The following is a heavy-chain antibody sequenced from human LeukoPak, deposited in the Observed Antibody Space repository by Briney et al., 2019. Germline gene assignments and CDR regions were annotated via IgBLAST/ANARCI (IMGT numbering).Heavy chain of an antibody. Sequence: GASVKVSCKASGGTFSSYAISWVRQAPGQGLEWMGGIIPIFGTANYAQKFQGRVTITADESTSTAYMELSSLRSEDTAVYYCARDLSSGGYFDYWGQGTLVTVSS. CDR3: ARDLSSGGYFDY. CDR2: IIPIFGTA. D-gene: IGHD6-19*01. CDR1: GGTFSSYA. J-gene: IGHJ4*02. V-gene: IGHV1-69*13.